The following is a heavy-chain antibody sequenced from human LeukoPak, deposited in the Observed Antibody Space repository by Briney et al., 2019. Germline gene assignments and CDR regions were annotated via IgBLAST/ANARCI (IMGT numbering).Heavy chain of an antibody. CDR3: AKSIAVAGLAGGRTFDY. V-gene: IGHV3-74*01. Sequence: GGSLRLSCAASGFTFRSHWMHWVRQAPGKGLIWVSRIDGDESATYYVDSVKGRFTISRDNSENTLYLQMNSLRPEDTAVYYCAKSIAVAGLAGGRTFDYWGQGTLVTVSS. D-gene: IGHD6-19*01. CDR1: GFTFRSHW. J-gene: IGHJ4*02. CDR2: IDGDESAT.